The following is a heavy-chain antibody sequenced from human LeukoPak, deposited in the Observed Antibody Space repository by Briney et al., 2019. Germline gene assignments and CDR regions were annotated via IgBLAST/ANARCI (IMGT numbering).Heavy chain of an antibody. CDR3: ARDRSDSSGYVDS. Sequence: SETLSLTCTVSGGSISSSSYYWGWIRQPPGKGLEWIGSIYYSGSTCYNPSLKSRVTISVDTSKNQFSLKLTSVTAADTAVYYCARDRSDSSGYVDSWGQGTLITVSS. D-gene: IGHD3-22*01. J-gene: IGHJ4*02. CDR1: GGSISSSSYY. V-gene: IGHV4-39*07. CDR2: IYYSGST.